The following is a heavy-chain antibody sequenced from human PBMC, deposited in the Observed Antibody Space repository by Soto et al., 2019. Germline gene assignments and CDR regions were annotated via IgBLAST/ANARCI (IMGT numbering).Heavy chain of an antibody. V-gene: IGHV4-34*01. D-gene: IGHD2-2*01. CDR1: GQSFSGHT. J-gene: IGHJ4*02. CDR2: ISQSGST. CDR3: DRGAGIAVIPGELEAVHYDY. Sequence: QVQLQQWGAGLLKPSETLSLTCAVYGQSFSGHTGSWIRQSPGKGLEWIGEISQSGSTYYNPSLKTRVTISADTSKNQFSLTLNSVTAADTGVFYCDRGAGIAVIPGELEAVHYDYWGQGTLVSVSS.